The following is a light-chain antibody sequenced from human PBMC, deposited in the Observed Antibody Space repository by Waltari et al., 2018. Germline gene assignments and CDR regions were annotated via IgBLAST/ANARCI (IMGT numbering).Light chain of an antibody. J-gene: IGKJ4*01. Sequence: SPSSLSASVGDRVTITCRASQSISSYLSWFQQKPGTAPKLLIYAASSLQSGVPSRFSGSGSGTDFTLTISSLQPEDFATYYCQQSYTTPRTFGGGTKVEIK. CDR3: QQSYTTPRT. V-gene: IGKV1-39*01. CDR1: QSISSY. CDR2: AAS.